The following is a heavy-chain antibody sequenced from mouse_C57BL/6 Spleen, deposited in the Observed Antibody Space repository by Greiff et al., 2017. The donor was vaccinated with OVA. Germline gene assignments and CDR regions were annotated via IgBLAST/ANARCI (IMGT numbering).Heavy chain of an antibody. CDR3: ARYTLHWYFDV. CDR1: GFTFTDYY. CDR2: IRNKANGYTT. J-gene: IGHJ1*03. V-gene: IGHV7-3*01. Sequence: EVHLVESGGGLVQPGGSLSLSCAASGFTFTDYYMSWVRQPPGKALEWLGFIRNKANGYTTEYSASVKGRFTISRDNSQSILYLQMNALRAEDSATYYCARYTLHWYFDVWGTGTTVTVSS.